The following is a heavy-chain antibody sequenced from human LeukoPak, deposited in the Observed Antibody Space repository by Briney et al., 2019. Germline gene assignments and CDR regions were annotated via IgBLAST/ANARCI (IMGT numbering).Heavy chain of an antibody. V-gene: IGHV1-46*01. CDR3: ARGWCFYYDSSGPDY. Sequence: GSSETVSCKASGYTFTSYYMHWVRQAPGQGLEWMGIINPSDGSTSYAQKFQGRDTMTRDMSTSLVYMELSSLRSEDTAVYYCARGWCFYYDSSGPDYRGQGTLVTDSS. CDR1: GYTFTSYY. CDR2: INPSDGST. D-gene: IGHD3-22*01. J-gene: IGHJ4*02.